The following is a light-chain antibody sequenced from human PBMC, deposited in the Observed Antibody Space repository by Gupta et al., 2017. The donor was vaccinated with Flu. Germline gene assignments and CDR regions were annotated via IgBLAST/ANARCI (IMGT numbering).Light chain of an antibody. Sequence: DIQLTQSPSFLSASVGDRVTITCRASQGISNDLAWYQQKPGKAPDLLIYAASTVKSGVPSRFSGSGSGTEFTLTISSLQPEDFATCYCQQSSSSPITFGRGTKVDIK. V-gene: IGKV1-9*01. CDR1: QGISND. CDR2: AAS. CDR3: QQSSSSPIT. J-gene: IGKJ4*01.